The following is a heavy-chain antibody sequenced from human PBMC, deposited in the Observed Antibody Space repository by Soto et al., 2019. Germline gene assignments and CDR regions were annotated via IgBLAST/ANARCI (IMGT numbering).Heavy chain of an antibody. Sequence: SVKVSCKASGGTFSSYAISWVRQAPGQGLEWMGGIIPIFGTANYAQKFQGRVTITADESTSTAYMELSSLRSEDTAVYYCARDRVAAAQGYGMDVWGQGTTVTVSS. CDR2: IIPIFGTA. CDR1: GGTFSSYA. J-gene: IGHJ6*02. V-gene: IGHV1-69*13. D-gene: IGHD6-13*01. CDR3: ARDRVAAAQGYGMDV.